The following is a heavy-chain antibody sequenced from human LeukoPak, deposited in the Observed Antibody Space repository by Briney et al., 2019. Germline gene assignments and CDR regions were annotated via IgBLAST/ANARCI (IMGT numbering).Heavy chain of an antibody. D-gene: IGHD3-10*01. Sequence: SETLSLTCTVSGVSIFSFYWNWVRQPPGKGLEWIGSIYYSGSTYYNPSLKSRVTISVDTSKNQFSLKLSSVTAADTAVYYCARAVYYYGSGSYYNEFDYWGQGTLVTVSS. V-gene: IGHV4-59*12. J-gene: IGHJ4*02. CDR2: IYYSGST. CDR3: ARAVYYYGSGSYYNEFDY. CDR1: GVSIFSFY.